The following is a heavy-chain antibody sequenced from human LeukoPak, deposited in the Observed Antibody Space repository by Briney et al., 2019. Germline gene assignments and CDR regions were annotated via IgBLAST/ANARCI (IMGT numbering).Heavy chain of an antibody. J-gene: IGHJ5*02. CDR3: ARDLDIVVVPASWFYP. CDR2: ISSSKYI. Sequence: GGSLRLSCAASGFTFSSYSMNWVRQAPGRGLEWVSSISSSKYIYYADSVKGRFTISRDDAKNSLSLQMNSLRAEDTAVYYCARDLDIVVVPASWFYPWGQGTLVTVSS. V-gene: IGHV3-21*01. D-gene: IGHD2-2*03. CDR1: GFTFSSYS.